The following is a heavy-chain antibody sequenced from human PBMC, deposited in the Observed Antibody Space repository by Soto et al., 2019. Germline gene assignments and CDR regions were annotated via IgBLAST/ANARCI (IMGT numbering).Heavy chain of an antibody. CDR3: ARHLTYYYDSSGYYFRPYYFDY. CDR1: GGSISSSSYY. V-gene: IGHV4-39*01. Sequence: QLQLQESGPGLVKPSETLSLTCTVSGGSISSSSYYWGWIRQPPGKGLEWIGSIYYSGSTYYNPSLKSRVTISVDTSKNQFSLKLSSVTAADTAVYYCARHLTYYYDSSGYYFRPYYFDYWGQGTLVTVSS. J-gene: IGHJ4*02. CDR2: IYYSGST. D-gene: IGHD3-22*01.